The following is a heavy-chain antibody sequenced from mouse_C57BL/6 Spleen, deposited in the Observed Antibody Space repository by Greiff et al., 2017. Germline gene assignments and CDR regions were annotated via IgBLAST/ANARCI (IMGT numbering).Heavy chain of an antibody. CDR2: ISSGSSTI. V-gene: IGHV5-17*01. D-gene: IGHD2-1*01. CDR1: GFTFSDYG. J-gene: IGHJ2*01. Sequence: EVQRVESGGGLVKPGGSLKLSCAASGFTFSDYGMHWVRQAPEKGLEWVAYISSGSSTIYYADTVKGRFTISRDNAKNTLFLQMTSLRSEDTAMYYCARRRAYGNYFYCDYGGQGTTLTVSS. CDR3: ARRRAYGNYFYCDY.